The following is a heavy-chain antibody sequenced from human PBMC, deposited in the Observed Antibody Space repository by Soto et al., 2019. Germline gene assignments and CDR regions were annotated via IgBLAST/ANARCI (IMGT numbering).Heavy chain of an antibody. CDR1: GFTFSSYA. V-gene: IGHV3-23*01. CDR3: AKGAEYSGNDPFDN. D-gene: IGHD5-12*01. Sequence: EVQLLESGGGLVQPGGSLRLSCAASGFTFSSYAMSWVRQAPGKGLEWVLVISGSGGSTYHADSVKGRFTISRDNSRNTLYLQMNSLRAEDTAVYYCAKGAEYSGNDPFDNWGQGTLVTVSS. J-gene: IGHJ4*02. CDR2: ISGSGGST.